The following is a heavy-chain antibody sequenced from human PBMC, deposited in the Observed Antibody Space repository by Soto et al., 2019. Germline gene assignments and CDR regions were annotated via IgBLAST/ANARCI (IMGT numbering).Heavy chain of an antibody. CDR2: ISGSGGST. CDR1: GFTFSSYA. Sequence: GGSLRLSCAASGFTFSSYAMSWVRQAPGKGLEWVSAISGSGGSTYYADSVKGRFTISRDNSKNTLYLQMNSLRAEDTAVYYCAKEKGIPRIAAAGQNYYYYGMDVWGQGTTVTVSS. V-gene: IGHV3-23*01. J-gene: IGHJ6*02. CDR3: AKEKGIPRIAAAGQNYYYYGMDV. D-gene: IGHD6-13*01.